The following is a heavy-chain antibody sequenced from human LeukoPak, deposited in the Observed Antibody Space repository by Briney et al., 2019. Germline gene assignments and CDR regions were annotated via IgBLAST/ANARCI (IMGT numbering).Heavy chain of an antibody. CDR2: IIPICGTA. J-gene: IGHJ4*02. CDR1: GETVSTYG. CDR3: ARSIGSLDYFDY. D-gene: IGHD1-26*01. Sequence: SGEGASNPFGETVSTYGIKRVRNAPGDGLLRKRGIIPICGTANYAQKFQGRVTITTDESTSTAYMELSSLRSEDTAVYYCARSIGSLDYFDYWGQGTLVTVSS. V-gene: IGHV1-69*05.